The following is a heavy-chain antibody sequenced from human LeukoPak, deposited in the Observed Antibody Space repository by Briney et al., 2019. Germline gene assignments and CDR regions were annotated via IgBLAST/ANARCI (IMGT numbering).Heavy chain of an antibody. CDR3: ARHGVQLWLRGGNWFDP. Sequence: PGGSLRLSCAASGFTFSSYGMHWVRQAPGKGLEWVAVISYDGSNKYYADSVKGRFTISRDNSKNTLYLQMNSPRAEDTAVYYCARHGVQLWLRGGNWFDPWGQGTLVTVSS. D-gene: IGHD5-18*01. CDR2: ISYDGSNK. V-gene: IGHV3-30*03. CDR1: GFTFSSYG. J-gene: IGHJ5*02.